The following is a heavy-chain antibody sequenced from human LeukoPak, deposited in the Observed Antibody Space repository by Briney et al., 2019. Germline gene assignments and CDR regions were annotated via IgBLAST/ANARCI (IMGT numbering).Heavy chain of an antibody. CDR3: AAGVVTPGY. J-gene: IGHJ4*02. CDR1: GGSFSGYY. V-gene: IGHV4-34*01. D-gene: IGHD4-23*01. Sequence: SETLSLTCAVYGGSFSGYYWSWIRQPPGKGLEWIGEINHSGSTNYNPSLKSRVTISVDTSKDQFSLKLSSVTAADTAVYYCAAGVVTPGYWGQGTLVAVSS. CDR2: INHSGST.